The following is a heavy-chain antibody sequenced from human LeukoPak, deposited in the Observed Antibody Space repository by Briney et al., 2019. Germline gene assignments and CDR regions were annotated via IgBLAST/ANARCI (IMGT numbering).Heavy chain of an antibody. CDR2: ISYDGSNK. J-gene: IGHJ4*02. D-gene: IGHD5-12*01. V-gene: IGHV3-30-3*01. CDR1: GFTFSSYA. Sequence: GRSLRLSCAASGFTFSSYAMHWVRQAPGKGLEWVAVISYDGSNKYYADSVKGRFTISRDNSKNTLYLQMNSLRAEDTAVYYCARDGEWLRPMDYWGQGTLVTVSS. CDR3: ARDGEWLRPMDY.